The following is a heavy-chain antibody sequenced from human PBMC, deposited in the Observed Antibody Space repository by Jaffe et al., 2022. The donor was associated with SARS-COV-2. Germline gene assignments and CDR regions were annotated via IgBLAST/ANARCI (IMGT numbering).Heavy chain of an antibody. V-gene: IGHV3-30-3*01. J-gene: IGHJ5*02. CDR1: GFTFSSYA. CDR3: ARDRRNDYGDYINWFDP. CDR2: ISYDGSNK. Sequence: QVQLVESGGGVVQPGRSLRLSCAASGFTFSSYAMHWVRQAPGKGLEWVAVISYDGSNKYYADSVKGRFTISRDNSKNTLYLQMNSLRAEDTAVYYCARDRRNDYGDYINWFDPWGQGTLVTVSS. D-gene: IGHD4-17*01.